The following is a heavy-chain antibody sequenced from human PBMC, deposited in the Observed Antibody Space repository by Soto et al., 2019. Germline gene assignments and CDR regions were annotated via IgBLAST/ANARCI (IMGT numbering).Heavy chain of an antibody. CDR2: IDPSDSYT. J-gene: IGHJ6*02. CDR1: GYSFTSYW. Sequence: PGESLKISCKGSGYSFTSYWISWVRQMPGKGLEWMGRIDPSDSYTNYSPSFQGHVTISADKSISTAYLQWSSLKASDTAMYYCARGLPATAILHYRMAVWGQGTTVTVSS. D-gene: IGHD2-2*02. V-gene: IGHV5-10-1*01. CDR3: ARGLPATAILHYRMAV.